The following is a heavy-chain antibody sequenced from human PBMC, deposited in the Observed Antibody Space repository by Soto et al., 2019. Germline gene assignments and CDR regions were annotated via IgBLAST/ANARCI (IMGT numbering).Heavy chain of an antibody. CDR1: GFTFNGYG. J-gene: IGHJ3*02. D-gene: IGHD3-10*01. CDR3: ARDHYCLGSSHAFDI. V-gene: IGHV3-48*01. CDR2: ISSGGSSI. Sequence: GGSLRLSCAASGFTFNGYGINWVRQAPGKGLEWISYISSGGSSIYYADAVKGRFTISRDNAKNSLFLQMNSLRAEDTVIYYCARDHYCLGSSHAFDIWGQGTMVTVSS.